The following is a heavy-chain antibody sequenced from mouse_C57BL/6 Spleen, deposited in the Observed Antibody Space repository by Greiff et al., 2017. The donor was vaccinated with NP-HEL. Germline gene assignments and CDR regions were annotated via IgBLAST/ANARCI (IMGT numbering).Heavy chain of an antibody. CDR2: IDPSDSET. Sequence: QVQLKQSGAELVRPGSSVKLSCKASGYTFTSYWMHWVKQRPIQGLEWIGNIDPSDSETHYNQKFKDKATLTVDKSSSTAYMQLSSLTSEDSAVYYCARSGTGTDYFDYWGQGTTLTVSS. V-gene: IGHV1-52*01. J-gene: IGHJ2*01. D-gene: IGHD4-1*01. CDR1: GYTFTSYW. CDR3: ARSGTGTDYFDY.